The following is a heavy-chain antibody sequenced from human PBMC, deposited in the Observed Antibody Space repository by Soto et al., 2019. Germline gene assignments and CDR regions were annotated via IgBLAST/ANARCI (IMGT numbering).Heavy chain of an antibody. CDR2: ISGGGETT. J-gene: IGHJ4*02. Sequence: EVQLLESGGGLVQPGGSLRLSCAASGFTFSSYAMWWVRQAPGKGLECVSAISGGGETTYYADSVKGRFTISRDNSKNTLYLQMNSLRAEDKAVYYCAFNSGSGSYYFDYGGQGTLVTVSS. CDR1: GFTFSSYA. CDR3: AFNSGSGSYYFDY. D-gene: IGHD3-10*01. V-gene: IGHV3-23*01.